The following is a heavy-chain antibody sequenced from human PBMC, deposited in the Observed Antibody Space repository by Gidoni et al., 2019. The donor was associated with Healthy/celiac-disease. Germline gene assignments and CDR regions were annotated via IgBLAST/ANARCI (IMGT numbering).Heavy chain of an antibody. CDR1: GYTLTELS. J-gene: IGHJ6*03. Sequence: QVHLVQSGAEVKKPGASVKVSCKVSGYTLTELSLHWVRQAPGKGLEWMGGCDPEDGETIYAQKFQGRVTMTEDTSTDTAYMELSSLRSEDTAVYYCATISVLGDYGYRYYYYMDVWGKGTTVTVSS. CDR2: CDPEDGET. D-gene: IGHD2-21*01. V-gene: IGHV1-24*01. CDR3: ATISVLGDYGYRYYYYMDV.